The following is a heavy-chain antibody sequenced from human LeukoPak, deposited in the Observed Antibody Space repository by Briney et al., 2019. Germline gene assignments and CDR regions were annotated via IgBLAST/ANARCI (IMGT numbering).Heavy chain of an antibody. CDR1: GGSISSSSYY. D-gene: IGHD3-22*01. CDR3: AKGPDSSGYYGDY. V-gene: IGHV4-39*07. CDR2: IYYSGST. J-gene: IGHJ4*02. Sequence: SETLSLTCTVSGGSISSSSYYWGWIRQPPGKGLEWIGSIYYSGSTYYNPSLKSRVTISVDTSKNQFSLKLSSVTAADTAVYYCAKGPDSSGYYGDYWGQGTLVTVSS.